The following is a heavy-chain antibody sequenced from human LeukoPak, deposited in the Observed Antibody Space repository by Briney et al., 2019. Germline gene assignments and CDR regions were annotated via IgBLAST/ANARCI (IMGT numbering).Heavy chain of an antibody. CDR2: IYYSGST. V-gene: IGHV4-30-4*01. CDR1: GGSISSGDYY. D-gene: IGHD5-18*01. CDR3: AREYSYDYGTEGAAEVWFDP. Sequence: SETLSLTCTVSGGSISSGDYYWSWIRQPPGKGLEWIGYIYYSGSTYYNPSLKSRVTISVDTSKNQFSLKLGSVTAADTAVYYCAREYSYDYGTEGAAEVWFDPWGQGTLVTVSS. J-gene: IGHJ5*02.